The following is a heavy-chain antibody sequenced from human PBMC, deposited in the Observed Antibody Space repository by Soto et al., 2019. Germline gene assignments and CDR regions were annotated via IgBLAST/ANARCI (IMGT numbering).Heavy chain of an antibody. J-gene: IGHJ4*02. CDR3: ARTSLVVPAATREDY. D-gene: IGHD2-15*01. CDR2: INSDGSST. CDR1: GFTFSSYW. V-gene: IGHV3-74*01. Sequence: EVQLVESGGGLVQPGGSLRLSCAASGFTFSSYWMHWVRQAPGKGLVWVSRINSDGSSTSYADSVKGQFTISRDNAKNTVYLQMNSLRAEDTAVYYCARTSLVVPAATREDYWGQGTLVTVSS.